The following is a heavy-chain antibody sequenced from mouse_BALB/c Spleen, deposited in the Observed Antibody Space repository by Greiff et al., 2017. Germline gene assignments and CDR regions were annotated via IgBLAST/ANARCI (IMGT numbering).Heavy chain of an antibody. Sequence: VQLQQPGAELVRPGASVKLSCKASGYTFTSYWINWVKQRPGQGLEWIGNIYPSDSYTNYNQKLKDKATLTVDKSSSTAYMQLSSPTSEDSAVYYGTRGNDRYDGFAYWGQGTLVTVSA. D-gene: IGHD2-14*01. CDR1: GYTFTSYW. CDR2: IYPSDSYT. CDR3: TRGNDRYDGFAY. V-gene: IGHV1-69*02. J-gene: IGHJ3*01.